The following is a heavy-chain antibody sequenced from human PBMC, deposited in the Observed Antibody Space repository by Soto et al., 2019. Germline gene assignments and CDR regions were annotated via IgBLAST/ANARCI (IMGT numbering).Heavy chain of an antibody. CDR1: GGSFSSYA. V-gene: IGHV1-69*13. CDR2: IIPIFGTA. Sequence: ALVNCSCKAAGGSFSSYASSWMRQAPGQGLEWMGGIIPIFGTANYAQKFQGRVTITADESTSTAYMELNSLRTEDTAVYYCAAGGNSGNYFVSWGQGTLVTVSS. J-gene: IGHJ4*01. CDR3: AAGGNSGNYFVS. D-gene: IGHD1-26*01.